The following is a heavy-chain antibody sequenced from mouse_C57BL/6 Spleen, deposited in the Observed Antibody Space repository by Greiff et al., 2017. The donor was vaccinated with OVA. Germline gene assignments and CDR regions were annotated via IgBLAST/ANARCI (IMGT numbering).Heavy chain of an antibody. Sequence: QVQLQQPVAELVMPGASVKLSCTASGYTFTSYWMHWVKQRPGQGLEWIGEIDPSDSYTNYNPKFKGKSTLTVDKSSSTAYMQLSSLTSEGSAFYYCASRRGGMGYCDYWGKGTTLTVSS. CDR3: ASRRGGMGYCDY. CDR2: IDPSDSYT. J-gene: IGHJ2*01. V-gene: IGHV1-69*01. CDR1: GYTFTSYW.